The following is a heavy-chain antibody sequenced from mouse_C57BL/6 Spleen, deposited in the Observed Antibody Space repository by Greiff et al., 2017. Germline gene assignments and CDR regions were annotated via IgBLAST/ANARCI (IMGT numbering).Heavy chain of an antibody. CDR2: IYPGDGDT. D-gene: IGHD4-1*01. V-gene: IGHV1-80*01. CDR3: ARDWAPFDY. CDR1: GYAFSNYW. J-gene: IGHJ2*01. Sequence: QVQLQQSGAELVKPGASVKISCKASGYAFSNYWMNWVKQRPGKGLEWIGQIYPGDGDTNYNGKFKDKATLTADKSSSTTYMQLSSLTSEDSAVYFCARDWAPFDYWVQGTTLTVSS.